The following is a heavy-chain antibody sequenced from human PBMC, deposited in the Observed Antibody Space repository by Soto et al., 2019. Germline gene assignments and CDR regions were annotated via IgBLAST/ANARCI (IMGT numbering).Heavy chain of an antibody. Sequence: SETLSLTCAVYGGSFSGYYWSWIRQPPGKELEWIGEINHSGSTNYNPSLKSRVTISVDTSKNQFSLTLNSVTAADTATYYCARGGISHWAYFYYMDVWDRGTTVTVSS. CDR1: GGSFSGYY. V-gene: IGHV4-34*01. J-gene: IGHJ6*03. CDR3: ARGGISHWAYFYYMDV. D-gene: IGHD2-21*01. CDR2: INHSGST.